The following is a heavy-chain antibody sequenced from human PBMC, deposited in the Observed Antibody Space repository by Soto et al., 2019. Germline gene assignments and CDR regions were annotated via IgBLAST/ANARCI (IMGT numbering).Heavy chain of an antibody. CDR1: GFTFSSYG. V-gene: IGHV3-33*01. D-gene: IGHD1-26*01. CDR2: IWYDGSNK. J-gene: IGHJ5*02. Sequence: QVQLVESGGGVVQPGRSLRLSCAASGFTFSSYGMHWVRQAPGKGLEWVAVIWYDGSNKYYADSVKGRFTISRENSKNRLHLQINSQIAEDTAVYYCARGLSVGAPGWFDPLGQGILVTVSS. CDR3: ARGLSVGAPGWFDP.